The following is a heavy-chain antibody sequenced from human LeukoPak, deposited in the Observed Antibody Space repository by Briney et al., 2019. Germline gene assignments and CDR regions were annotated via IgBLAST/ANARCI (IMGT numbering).Heavy chain of an antibody. J-gene: IGHJ3*02. D-gene: IGHD6-13*01. Sequence: ASVKVSCKTSGFTFTGYYIHWVRQAPGQRLEWMGWINPNSGGTNYAQKFQGWVTMTRDTSISTAYMELSRLRSDDTAVYYCVRAGIAAAGTGGDAFDIWGQGTMVTVSS. CDR3: VRAGIAAAGTGGDAFDI. CDR1: GFTFTGYY. V-gene: IGHV1-2*04. CDR2: INPNSGGT.